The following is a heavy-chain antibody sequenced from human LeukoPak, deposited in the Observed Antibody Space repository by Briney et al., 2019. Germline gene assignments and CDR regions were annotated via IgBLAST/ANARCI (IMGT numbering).Heavy chain of an antibody. V-gene: IGHV4-34*01. CDR3: ARAVVVPAALDY. J-gene: IGHJ4*02. D-gene: IGHD2-2*01. CDR2: INHSGST. CDR1: GFTFSSYA. Sequence: GSLRLSCAASGFTFSSYAMSWVRQPPGKGLEWIGEINHSGSTNYNPSLKSRVTISVDTSKNQFSLKLSSVTAADTAVYYCARAVVVPAALDYWGQGTLVTVSS.